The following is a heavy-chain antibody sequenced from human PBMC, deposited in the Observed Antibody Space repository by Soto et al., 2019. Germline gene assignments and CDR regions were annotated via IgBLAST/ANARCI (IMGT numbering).Heavy chain of an antibody. CDR2: ISYDGSNK. D-gene: IGHD3-10*01. CDR1: GFTFSSYA. J-gene: IGHJ6*02. CDR3: ARGLTMVRGVIYYYGMDV. Sequence: ESGGGVVQPGRSLRLSCAASGFTFSSYAMHWVRQAPGKGLEWVAVISYDGSNKYYADSVKGRFTISRDNSKNTLYLQMNSLRAEDTAVYYCARGLTMVRGVIYYYGMDVWGQGTTVTVSS. V-gene: IGHV3-30-3*01.